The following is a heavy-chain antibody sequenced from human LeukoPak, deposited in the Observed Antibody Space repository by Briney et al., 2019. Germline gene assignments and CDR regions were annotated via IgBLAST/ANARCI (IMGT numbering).Heavy chain of an antibody. CDR3: ARDWWELPVY. Sequence: GGSLSLSCAASGYPFSSYEMIWVRHAPGKGVEWVSYISSSGSDIYYADSVKGRYNISRDNAKNSMYLQMNSLRAEDTAVYYCARDWWELPVYWGQGTLVTVSS. D-gene: IGHD1-26*01. J-gene: IGHJ4*02. CDR2: ISSSGSDI. CDR1: GYPFSSYE. V-gene: IGHV3-48*03.